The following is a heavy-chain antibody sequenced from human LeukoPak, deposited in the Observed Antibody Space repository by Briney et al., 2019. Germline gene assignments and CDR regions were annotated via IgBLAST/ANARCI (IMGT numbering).Heavy chain of an antibody. V-gene: IGHV4-34*01. J-gene: IGHJ4*02. CDR3: AKGTSVGTLDF. CDR2: INHSGST. Sequence: SETLSLTCAVYGGSFSGYYWSWIRQPPGKGLEWIGEINHSGSTNYNPSLKSRLTISVDTSKNQFSLKLNSVTAADTAVYYCAKGTSVGTLDFWGQGTLVTVSS. CDR1: GGSFSGYY. D-gene: IGHD1-26*01.